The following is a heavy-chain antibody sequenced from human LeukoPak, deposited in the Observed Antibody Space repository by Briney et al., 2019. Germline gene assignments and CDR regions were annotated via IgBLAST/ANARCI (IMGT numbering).Heavy chain of an antibody. Sequence: GGSLRLSCSASGFTFSSYAIHWVRQAPGKGLEWVAVIWYDGSNKYYADSVKGRFTISRDNSKNTLYLQMNSLRAEDTAVYYCARDNFINWGQGTLVTVSS. J-gene: IGHJ4*02. CDR3: ARDNFIN. V-gene: IGHV3-33*08. CDR2: IWYDGSNK. CDR1: GFTFSSYA. D-gene: IGHD3-10*01.